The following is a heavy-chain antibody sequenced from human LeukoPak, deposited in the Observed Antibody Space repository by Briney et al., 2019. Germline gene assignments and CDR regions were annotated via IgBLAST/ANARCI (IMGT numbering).Heavy chain of an antibody. D-gene: IGHD3-22*01. CDR2: MNPNSGNT. CDR3: ARVPPYYYDSSGYPYY. V-gene: IGHV1-8*01. CDR1: GYTFTSYD. Sequence: ASVKVSCKASGYTFTSYDINWVRQATGQGLEWMGWMNPNSGNTGYAQKFQGRVTMTRNTSISTAYMELSSLRSEDTAVYYCARVPPYYYDSSGYPYYWGQGTLVTVSS. J-gene: IGHJ4*02.